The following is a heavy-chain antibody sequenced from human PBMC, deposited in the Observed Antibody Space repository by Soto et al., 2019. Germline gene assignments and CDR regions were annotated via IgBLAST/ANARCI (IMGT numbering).Heavy chain of an antibody. J-gene: IGHJ4*02. CDR2: IFYTGST. V-gene: IGHV4-30-4*01. CDR3: GRVKDTLSRHYYFDY. D-gene: IGHD3-16*01. Sequence: LSLTCSMSGGTINSRYYLWGWVRQPPGKGMEWIGSIFYTGSTYYSPSLKSRASMSIATSKQLFSLRLRSLTAADTAVYFSGRVKDTLSRHYYFDYWGQGTPVTVSS. CDR1: GGTINSRYYL.